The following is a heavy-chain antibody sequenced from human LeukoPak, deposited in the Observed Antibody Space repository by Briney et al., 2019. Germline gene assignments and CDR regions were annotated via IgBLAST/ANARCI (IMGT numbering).Heavy chain of an antibody. CDR3: ARDKLYCSSTSCYDDSKGAEFDP. D-gene: IGHD2-2*01. CDR1: GYTFSNYA. CDR2: IIPILGIA. J-gene: IGHJ5*02. V-gene: IGHV1-69*04. Sequence: SVKVSCKASGYTFSNYAMHWVRQAPGQGLEWMGRIIPILGIANYAQKFQGRVTITADKSTSTAYMELSSLRSEDTAVYYCARDKLYCSSTSCYDDSKGAEFDPWGQGTLVTVSP.